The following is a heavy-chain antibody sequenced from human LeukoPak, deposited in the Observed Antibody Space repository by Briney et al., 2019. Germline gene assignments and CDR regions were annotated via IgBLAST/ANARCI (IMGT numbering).Heavy chain of an antibody. Sequence: SETLSLTCTVSGGSISSSSYYWGWIRQPPGKGLEWIGSIYYSGSTHYNPSLKSRVTISVDTSKNQFSLKLSSVTAADTAVYYCARDLMGTTRWFDPWGQGTLVTVSS. D-gene: IGHD1-14*01. CDR1: GGSISSSSYY. CDR2: IYYSGST. CDR3: ARDLMGTTRWFDP. J-gene: IGHJ5*02. V-gene: IGHV4-39*07.